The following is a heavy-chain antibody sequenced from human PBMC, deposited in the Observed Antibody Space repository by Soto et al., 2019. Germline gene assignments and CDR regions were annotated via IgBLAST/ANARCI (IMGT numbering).Heavy chain of an antibody. V-gene: IGHV1-69*13. Sequence: GASVKVSCKASGGTFSSYAISWVRQAPGQGLEWMGGIIPIFGTANYAQKFQGRVTITADESTSTAYMELSSLRSEDTAVYYCAGPNGGLRLGELSSYYYYYGTDVWGQGTTVTVSS. CDR2: IIPIFGTA. CDR3: AGPNGGLRLGELSSYYYYYGTDV. J-gene: IGHJ6*02. CDR1: GGTFSSYA. D-gene: IGHD3-16*02.